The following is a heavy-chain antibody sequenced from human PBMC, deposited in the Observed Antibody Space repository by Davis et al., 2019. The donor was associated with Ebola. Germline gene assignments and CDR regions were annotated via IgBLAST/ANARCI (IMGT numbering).Heavy chain of an antibody. CDR2: IYYSGST. Sequence: SETLSLTCTVSGGSISSYYWSWIRQHPGKGLEWIGYIYYSGSTYYNPSLKSRVTISVDTSKNQFSLKLSSVTAADTAVYYCARVVWITFGGVIVRWFDPWGQGTLVTVSS. V-gene: IGHV4-59*06. D-gene: IGHD3-16*02. J-gene: IGHJ5*02. CDR3: ARVVWITFGGVIVRWFDP. CDR1: GGSISSYY.